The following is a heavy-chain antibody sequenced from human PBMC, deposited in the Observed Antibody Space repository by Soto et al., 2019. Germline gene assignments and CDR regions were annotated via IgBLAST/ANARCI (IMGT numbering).Heavy chain of an antibody. D-gene: IGHD3-9*01. V-gene: IGHV4-61*01. Sequence: SETLSLTCTVSGGSVSSGSYYWSWIRQPPGKGLEWIGYIYYSGSTNYNPSLKSRVTISVDTSKNQFSLKLSSVTAADTAVYYCARGHYDILTGYFAAPYYFDYWGQGTLVTVSS. J-gene: IGHJ4*02. CDR2: IYYSGST. CDR1: GGSVSSGSYY. CDR3: ARGHYDILTGYFAAPYYFDY.